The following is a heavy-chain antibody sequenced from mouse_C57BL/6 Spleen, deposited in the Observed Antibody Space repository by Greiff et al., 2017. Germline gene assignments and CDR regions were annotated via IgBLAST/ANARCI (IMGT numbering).Heavy chain of an antibody. CDR1: GYSITSGYY. CDR3: ARESDYDRTAWFAY. V-gene: IGHV3-6*01. D-gene: IGHD2-4*01. Sequence: EVQRVESGPGLVKPSQSLSLTCSVTGYSITSGYYWNWIRQFPGNKLEWMGYISYDGSNNYNPSLKNRISITRDTSKNQFFLKLNSVTTEDTATYYCARESDYDRTAWFAYWGQGTLVTVSA. CDR2: ISYDGSN. J-gene: IGHJ3*01.